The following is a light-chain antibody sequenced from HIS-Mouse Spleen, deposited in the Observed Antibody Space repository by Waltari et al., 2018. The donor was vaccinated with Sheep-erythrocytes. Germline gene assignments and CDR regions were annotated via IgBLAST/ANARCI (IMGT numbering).Light chain of an antibody. CDR1: SPNIGNNY. J-gene: IGLJ3*02. CDR3: GTWDSSLSAGRV. Sequence: QSVLTQPPSVSAAPGQKVTISCSGSSPNIGNNYVSWSQQPPGTAPKLLIYDNNKRPSGIPDRFSGSKSGTSATLGITGIQTGDEADYYCGTWDSSLSAGRVFGGGTKLTVL. V-gene: IGLV1-51*01. CDR2: DNN.